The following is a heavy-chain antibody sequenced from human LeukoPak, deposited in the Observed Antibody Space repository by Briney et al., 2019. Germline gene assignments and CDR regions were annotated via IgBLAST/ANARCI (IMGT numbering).Heavy chain of an antibody. J-gene: IGHJ6*03. CDR3: ARSLRVRGVPDYMDV. CDR1: GFTFSNYG. CDR2: IRYDGRNK. D-gene: IGHD3-10*02. Sequence: PGGSLRLSCAASGFTFSNYGMHWVRQAPGKGLEWVAFIRYDGRNKYYSDSVKGRFTISRDNSKNMLYLQMNSLRAEDTAVYYCARSLRVRGVPDYMDVWGKGTTVIISS. V-gene: IGHV3-30*02.